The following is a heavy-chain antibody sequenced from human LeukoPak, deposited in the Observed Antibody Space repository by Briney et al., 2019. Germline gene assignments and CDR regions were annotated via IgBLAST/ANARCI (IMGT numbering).Heavy chain of an antibody. CDR3: ARAGYKRGNDY. J-gene: IGHJ4*02. V-gene: IGHV3-48*01. CDR1: GFTFSSYS. D-gene: IGHD5-24*01. Sequence: PGGSLRLSCAASGFTFSSYSMNWVRQAPGKGLEWVSYISSSSSTIYYADSVKGRFTISRDNAKNSLYLQMNSLRAEDTAVYYCARAGYKRGNDYWGQGTLVTVSS. CDR2: ISSSSSTI.